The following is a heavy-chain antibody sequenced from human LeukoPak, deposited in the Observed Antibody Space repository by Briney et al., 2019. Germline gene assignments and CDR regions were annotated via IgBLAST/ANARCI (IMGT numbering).Heavy chain of an antibody. J-gene: IGHJ4*02. Sequence: GASVKVSCKTSGYTFTDYYIHWVRQAPGQGLEWMGWINPNSGGTNYAQKFQGRVTMTGDTSISTAYMELSRLRSDDTAVYYCAGGIGRYSSSFFDCWGQGTLVTVSS. CDR3: AGGIGRYSSSFFDC. CDR1: GYTFTDYY. V-gene: IGHV1-2*02. CDR2: INPNSGGT. D-gene: IGHD1-26*01.